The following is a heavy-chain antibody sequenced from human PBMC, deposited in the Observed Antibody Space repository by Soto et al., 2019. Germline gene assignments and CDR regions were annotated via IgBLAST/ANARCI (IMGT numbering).Heavy chain of an antibody. CDR2: INAYNGNT. V-gene: IGHV1-18*01. D-gene: IGHD6-13*01. CDR3: ARDNVEGYSSSWYY. CDR1: GYTFTSFG. Sequence: QVQLVQSGAEVKKPGASVKVSCKASGYTFTSFGFSWVRQAPGQGLEWMGWINAYNGNTNYAQKFQGRVTMTTDTSTSTAYMELRSLRSDDTAVYFCARDNVEGYSSSWYYWGQGTLVTVSS. J-gene: IGHJ4*01.